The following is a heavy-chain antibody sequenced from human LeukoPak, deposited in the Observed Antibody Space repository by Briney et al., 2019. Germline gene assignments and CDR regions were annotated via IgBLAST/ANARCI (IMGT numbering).Heavy chain of an antibody. V-gene: IGHV1-2*02. CDR1: GYTFAGYY. J-gene: IGHJ4*02. D-gene: IGHD3-10*01. Sequence: ASVKVSCKASGYTFAGYYMHWVRQAPGQGIEWMGWINPKIGGTNYAQKFQGRVTMTRDTSISTAYMELSRLRSDDTAVYYCAREIGSGSFLDNWGQGTLVTVSS. CDR3: AREIGSGSFLDN. CDR2: INPKIGGT.